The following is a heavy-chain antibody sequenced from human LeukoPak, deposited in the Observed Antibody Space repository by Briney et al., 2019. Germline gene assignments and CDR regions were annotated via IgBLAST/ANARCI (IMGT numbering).Heavy chain of an antibody. CDR1: GRSISSSSYD. Sequence: SENLSLNCTVSGRSISSSSYDWGWIRQPPGKGLEWIGSIYYSGSTYYNPSLKSRVTISVDTSKNQFSLKLSSVTAADTAVYYCAREFLPRSSSWYVGPDYYYYGMDVWGQGTTVTVSS. D-gene: IGHD6-13*01. CDR3: AREFLPRSSSWYVGPDYYYYGMDV. CDR2: IYYSGST. J-gene: IGHJ6*02. V-gene: IGHV4-39*02.